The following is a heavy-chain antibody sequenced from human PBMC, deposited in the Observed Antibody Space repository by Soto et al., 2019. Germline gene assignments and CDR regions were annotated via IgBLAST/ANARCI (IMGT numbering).Heavy chain of an antibody. CDR2: MNPNSGNT. J-gene: IGHJ6*04. V-gene: IGHV1-8*01. CDR3: ARGRGADGGPYYYCGMDV. D-gene: IGHD3-16*01. Sequence: QVQLVQSGAEVKKPGASVKVSCKASGYTFTSYDINWVRQATGQGLVWMGWMNPNSGNTGYAQKFQGRVTMPRNTSISTAYMELISLRSEDTAVYYCARGRGADGGPYYYCGMDVWGKGTTVTVSS. CDR1: GYTFTSYD.